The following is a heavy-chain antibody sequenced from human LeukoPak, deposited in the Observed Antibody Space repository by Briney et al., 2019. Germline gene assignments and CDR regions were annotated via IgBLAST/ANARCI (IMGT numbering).Heavy chain of an antibody. CDR3: ARAPSASYADY. CDR2: IWYDGSNK. V-gene: IGHV3-33*01. D-gene: IGHD1-26*01. J-gene: IGHJ4*02. Sequence: GGSLRLSCAASGFTFSSYNMHWVRQAPGKGLEWVAVIWYDGSNKYYADSVKGRFTISRDNSKNTLYLQMNSLRAEDTAVYYCARAPSASYADYWGQGTLVTVSS. CDR1: GFTFSSYN.